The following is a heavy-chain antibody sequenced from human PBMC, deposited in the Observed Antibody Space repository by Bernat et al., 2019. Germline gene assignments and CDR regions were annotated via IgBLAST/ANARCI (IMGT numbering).Heavy chain of an antibody. CDR1: GGTFSSYA. CDR2: IIPIFGTA. V-gene: IGHV1-69*01. J-gene: IGHJ6*02. CDR3: ATGDSSGYYFRPYYYYYGMDV. Sequence: QVQLVQSGAEVKKPGSSVKVSCKASGGTFSSYAISWVRQAPGQGLEWMGGIIPIFGTANYAQKFQGRVTITADESTSTAYMELSSLRSEDTAVYYCATGDSSGYYFRPYYYYYGMDVWGQGTTVTVSS. D-gene: IGHD3-22*01.